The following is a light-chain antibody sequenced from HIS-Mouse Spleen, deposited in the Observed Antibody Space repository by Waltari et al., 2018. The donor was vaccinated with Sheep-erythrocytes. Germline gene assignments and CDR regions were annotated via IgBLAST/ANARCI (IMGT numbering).Light chain of an antibody. CDR2: DFS. V-gene: IGLV2-11*01. CDR3: CSYAGSYNYV. CDR1: SSDVGGYNY. Sequence: QSALTQPRSVSGSPGQSVTISCTGTSSDVGGYNYVSWYQQPPGKAPKLMISDFSKRPSVVPVRFAGSKSGNTASLTISGLQAEDEADYYCCSYAGSYNYVFGTGTKVTVL. J-gene: IGLJ1*01.